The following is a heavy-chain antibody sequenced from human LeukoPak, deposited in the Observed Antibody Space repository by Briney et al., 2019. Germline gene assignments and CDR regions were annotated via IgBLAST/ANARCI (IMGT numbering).Heavy chain of an antibody. D-gene: IGHD2-2*01. CDR3: ARGPGCTSMSCPYYFDC. Sequence: ASVKVSCKASGYTFNSYDINWVRQATGQGLEWMGWMNPNSGNTGYAQKFQGRVTITRNTSINTAYMEVSSLRSEDTALYYCARGPGCTSMSCPYYFDCWGQGTLVTVSS. CDR1: GYTFNSYD. CDR2: MNPNSGNT. V-gene: IGHV1-8*03. J-gene: IGHJ4*02.